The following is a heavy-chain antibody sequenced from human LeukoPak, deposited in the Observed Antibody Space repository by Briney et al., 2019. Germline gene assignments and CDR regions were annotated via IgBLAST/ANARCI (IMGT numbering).Heavy chain of an antibody. D-gene: IGHD1-26*01. CDR1: GFTFSSYG. CDR2: ISGSGGST. J-gene: IGHJ4*02. CDR3: AREVGIVGAIFDY. V-gene: IGHV3-23*01. Sequence: GGSLRLSCAASGFTFSSYGMSWVRQAPGKGLEWVSAISGSGGSTYYADSVKGRFTISRDNSKNTLYLQMNSLRAEDTAVYYCAREVGIVGAIFDYWGQGTLVTVSS.